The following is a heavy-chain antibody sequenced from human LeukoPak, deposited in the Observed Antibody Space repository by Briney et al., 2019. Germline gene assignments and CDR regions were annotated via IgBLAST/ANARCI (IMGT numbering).Heavy chain of an antibody. V-gene: IGHV3-74*01. CDR1: GFTLSHYY. Sequence: PGGSLRLSCAASGFTLSHYYMTWIRQAPGKGLVWVSRIKGDGSSISYADSVKGRFTIFRDNAKNTLFLQMDSLRAEDTAVYYCVRGTIAAAGIDYWGQGTLVTVSS. CDR3: VRGTIAAAGIDY. D-gene: IGHD6-13*01. CDR2: IKGDGSSI. J-gene: IGHJ4*02.